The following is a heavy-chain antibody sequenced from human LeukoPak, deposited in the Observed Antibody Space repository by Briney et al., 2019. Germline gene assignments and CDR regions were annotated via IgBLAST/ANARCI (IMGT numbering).Heavy chain of an antibody. V-gene: IGHV3-74*01. CDR2: INNDGSNT. J-gene: IGHJ3*02. Sequence: GGSLRLSCAASGFTFSRYWMHWVRQAPGKGLVWVSRINNDGSNTYYADSVKGRFTISRDNAKNTLYLQMDGLRAEDTALYYCARCGTDPFDTWGQGTLVTVSS. CDR3: ARCGTDPFDT. CDR1: GFTFSRYW.